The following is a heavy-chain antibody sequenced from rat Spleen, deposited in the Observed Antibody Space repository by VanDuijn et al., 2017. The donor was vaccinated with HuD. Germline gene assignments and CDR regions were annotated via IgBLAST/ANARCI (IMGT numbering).Heavy chain of an antibody. J-gene: IGHJ3*01. CDR2: ISSDGSST. V-gene: IGHV5-7*01. CDR1: GFTFSDYY. Sequence: EVQLVESGGGLVQPGRSLKLSCAVSGFTFSDYYMAWVRQAPKKGLEWVATISSDGSSTYYRDSVKGRFTISRDNAESTLYLQMDSLRSEDTATYYCARHGYGGYEDWFAYWGQGTLVTVSS. D-gene: IGHD1-11*01. CDR3: ARHGYGGYEDWFAY.